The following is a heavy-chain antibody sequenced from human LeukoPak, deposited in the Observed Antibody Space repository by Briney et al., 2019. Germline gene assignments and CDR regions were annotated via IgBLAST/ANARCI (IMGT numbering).Heavy chain of an antibody. CDR1: GGSIGDANYL. J-gene: IGHJ4*02. Sequence: SETLSLTCSVSGGSIGDANYLWAWIRQPPGKGLEWIGSFLYGRNTYYNPSLKGRVTISVDTSKNQFSLNLNSVTAADTAVYYCARDRRDGYNYDLDFWGQGTLVTVSS. D-gene: IGHD5-24*01. CDR3: ARDRRDGYNYDLDF. V-gene: IGHV4-39*07. CDR2: FLYGRNT.